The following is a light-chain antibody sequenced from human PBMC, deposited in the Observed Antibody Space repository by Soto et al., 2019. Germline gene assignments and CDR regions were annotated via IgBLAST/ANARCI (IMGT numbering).Light chain of an antibody. CDR1: SSDVGGYNY. J-gene: IGLJ3*02. CDR2: EVS. V-gene: IGLV2-14*01. Sequence: QSALTQPASVSGSPGQSITISCTGTSSDVGGYNYVSWYQQHPGKAPKLMIYEVSNRPSGVSNRFSGSKSGNTASLTISGLQAEDEADYYCSSYTSSSTPWVSGGGTKLTVL. CDR3: SSYTSSSTPWV.